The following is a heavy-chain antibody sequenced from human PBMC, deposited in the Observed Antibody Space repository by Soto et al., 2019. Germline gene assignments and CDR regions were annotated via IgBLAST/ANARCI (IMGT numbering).Heavy chain of an antibody. V-gene: IGHV6-1*01. Sequence: QVQLQQSGPVLLKPSQTLSLTCVISGDSISNERAGWNWVRQSPSRGLEWLGRTYYGSEWFNDYAPSVRTRITINPDTSKNQFSLQLKSVTPDDTAVYYCARGVVAPLPTLDYWGQGTLATIYS. CDR2: TYYGSEWFN. J-gene: IGHJ4*02. CDR3: ARGVVAPLPTLDY. CDR1: GDSISNERAG. D-gene: IGHD3-22*01.